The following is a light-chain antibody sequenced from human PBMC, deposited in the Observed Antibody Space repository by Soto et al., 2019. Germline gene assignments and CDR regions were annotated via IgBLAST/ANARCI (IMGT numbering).Light chain of an antibody. CDR2: QVT. CDR1: SSDVGGYIY. V-gene: IGLV2-8*01. CDR3: SSYAGNNIWV. Sequence: QSALTQPPSASGSPGQSVTISCTGTSSDVGGYIYVSWYKQHPGKAPKLMIYQVTQRPSGVPDRFSGSKSGNTASLTVSGLQADDEADYYCSSYAGNNIWVFGGGTKLTVL. J-gene: IGLJ3*02.